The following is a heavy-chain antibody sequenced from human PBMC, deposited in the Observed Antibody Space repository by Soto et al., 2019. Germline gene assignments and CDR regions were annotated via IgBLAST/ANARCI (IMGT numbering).Heavy chain of an antibody. J-gene: IGHJ4*02. V-gene: IGHV3-48*01. CDR3: ARDPPYCSSGSCYGFDY. D-gene: IGHD2-15*01. CDR2: ISSSSSTI. CDR1: GFTFSRNN. Sequence: GGSLRLSCAASGFTFSRNNMNWVRQAPGKGLEWVSYISSSSSTIYYADSVKGRFTISRDNAKNSLYLQMNSLRAEDTAVYYCARDPPYCSSGSCYGFDYWGQGTLVTVSS.